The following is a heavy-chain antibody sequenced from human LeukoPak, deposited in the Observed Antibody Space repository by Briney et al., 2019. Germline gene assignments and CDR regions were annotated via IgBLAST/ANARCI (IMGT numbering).Heavy chain of an antibody. J-gene: IGHJ4*02. D-gene: IGHD6-6*01. Sequence: GGSLRLSCAASGLIFSNYVLSWVRQAPGKGLEWVSAISANGRSTYYADSVKGRFTVSRDNSKNTLYLQMNRLRDEDTAVYYCAKDLYSSSSDYWGQGTLVTVSS. V-gene: IGHV3-23*01. CDR2: ISANGRST. CDR1: GLIFSNYV. CDR3: AKDLYSSSSDY.